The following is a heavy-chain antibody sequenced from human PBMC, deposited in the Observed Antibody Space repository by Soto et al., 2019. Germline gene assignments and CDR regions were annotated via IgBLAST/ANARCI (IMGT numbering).Heavy chain of an antibody. CDR2: IWYDGSNK. CDR1: GFTFSSYG. D-gene: IGHD3-3*01. J-gene: IGHJ4*02. CDR3: AREEVAYLKEREWVGYYFDY. Sequence: GGSLRLSCAASGFTFSSYGMHWVRQAPGKGLEWVAVIWYDGSNKYYADSVKGRFTISRDNSKNTLYLQMNSLRVEDTAVYYCAREEVAYLKEREWVGYYFDYWGQGTRVTVSS. V-gene: IGHV3-33*01.